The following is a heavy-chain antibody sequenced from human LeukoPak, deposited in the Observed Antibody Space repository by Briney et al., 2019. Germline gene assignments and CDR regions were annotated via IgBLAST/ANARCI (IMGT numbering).Heavy chain of an antibody. CDR2: ISGSGGST. Sequence: GSLRLSCAASGFTFDDYAMHWVRQAPGKGLEWVSGISGSGGSTYYADSVKGRFTISRDNSKNTLYLQMNSLRAEDTAVYYCAKDYGYSYGVPVAYFDLWGRGTLVTVSS. D-gene: IGHD5-18*01. V-gene: IGHV3-23*01. CDR1: GFTFDDYA. CDR3: AKDYGYSYGVPVAYFDL. J-gene: IGHJ2*01.